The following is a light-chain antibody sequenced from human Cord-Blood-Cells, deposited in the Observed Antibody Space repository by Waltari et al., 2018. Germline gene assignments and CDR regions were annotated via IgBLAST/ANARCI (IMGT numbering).Light chain of an antibody. Sequence: DILMTQSPSALSASVVARVTITCRASQSISSYLNWYQQKPGKAPKLLIYAASSLQSGVPSRFSGSGSGTDFTLTISSLQPEDFATYYCQQSYSTPLTFGGGTKVEIK. J-gene: IGKJ4*01. V-gene: IGKV1-39*01. CDR3: QQSYSTPLT. CDR2: AAS. CDR1: QSISSY.